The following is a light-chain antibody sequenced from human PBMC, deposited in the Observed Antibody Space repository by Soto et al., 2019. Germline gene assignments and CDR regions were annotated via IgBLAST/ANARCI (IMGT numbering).Light chain of an antibody. CDR2: DAS. CDR1: QSISSW. V-gene: IGKV1-5*01. CDR3: QQYNSYSRT. Sequence: DIQMTQSPSTLSASVGDRVTITCRASQSISSWLAWYQQKPGKAPKVPIYDASSLESGVPSRFSGSGSGTEFTLTISSLQPDDFATYYCQQYNSYSRTFGQGTKVEIK. J-gene: IGKJ1*01.